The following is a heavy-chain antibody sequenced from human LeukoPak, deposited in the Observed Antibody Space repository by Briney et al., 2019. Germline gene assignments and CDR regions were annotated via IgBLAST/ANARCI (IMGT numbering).Heavy chain of an antibody. Sequence: QPGGSLRLSCAASGFTFSSYAMNWVRQAPGKGLEWVSAISGSGGSGGKTYYADSVKGRFTISRDNSKNTLYLQMNSLRAEDTAVYYCAPDDMVVTLRAFDYWGQGTLVTVSS. D-gene: IGHD4/OR15-4a*01. V-gene: IGHV3-23*01. CDR1: GFTFSSYA. J-gene: IGHJ4*02. CDR2: ISGSGGSGGKT. CDR3: APDDMVVTLRAFDY.